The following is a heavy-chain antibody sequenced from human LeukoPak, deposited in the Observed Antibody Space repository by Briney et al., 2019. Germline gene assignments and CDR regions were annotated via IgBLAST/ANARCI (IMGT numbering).Heavy chain of an antibody. CDR2: ISGDSTYI. D-gene: IGHD1-1*01. J-gene: IGHJ4*02. CDR3: AGVSGRLERQRYLDY. V-gene: IGHV3-21*01. CDR1: GFTFASYS. Sequence: GGSLRLSCAASGFTFASYSMNWVRQAPGKGLEWVSSISGDSTYIYNAGSVKGRFTISRDNAQASLYLQMISLRADDTAVYYCAGVSGRLERQRYLDYWGQGTLVIVSS.